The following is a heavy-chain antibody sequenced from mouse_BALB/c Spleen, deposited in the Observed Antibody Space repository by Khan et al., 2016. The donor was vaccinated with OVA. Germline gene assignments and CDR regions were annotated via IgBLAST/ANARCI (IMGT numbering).Heavy chain of an antibody. CDR2: IAPGSSNV. CDR3: ARENYYGRSCYDMDY. V-gene: IGHV1S41*01. J-gene: IGHJ4*01. D-gene: IGHD1-1*01. CDR1: GYTFTSYW. Sequence: DLVKPGASVKLSCKASGYTFTSYWINWIKQRLGQGLEWIGRIAPGSSNVYYNDMFTGKATLTVDTSSSTAYIKLDGLSAEDSADCFLARENYYGRSCYDMDYWGQGTSVTVSS.